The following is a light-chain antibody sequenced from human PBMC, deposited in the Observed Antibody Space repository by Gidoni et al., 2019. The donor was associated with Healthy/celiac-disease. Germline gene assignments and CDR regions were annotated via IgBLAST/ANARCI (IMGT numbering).Light chain of an antibody. CDR1: QSVSSN. V-gene: IGKV3-15*01. CDR2: GAS. J-gene: IGKJ2*01. Sequence: EIGLTQAPATLSVSPGERATLSCRSSQSVSSNLTWYQQTPGQAPRLLIYGASTRATGIPARFSGSGSGTEFTLTLSSLQSEAFAVYYCQQYNNWPRTFGQGTKLEIK. CDR3: QQYNNWPRT.